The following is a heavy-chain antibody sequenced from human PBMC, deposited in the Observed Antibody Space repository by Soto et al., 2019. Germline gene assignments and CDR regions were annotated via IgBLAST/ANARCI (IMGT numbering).Heavy chain of an antibody. CDR2: IHYSGST. CDR1: GGSISGEGYY. Sequence: QVQLQESGPGLVEPSQTLSLTCTVSGGSISGEGYYWSWIRQYSGRGREWIGYIHYSGSTYYNPSLKSRVIISVDTSKTQFFLNLSSVTAADTAVYYCARAWTATAGWANWFDRWGQGTLVTVSS. V-gene: IGHV4-31*03. D-gene: IGHD6-13*01. J-gene: IGHJ5*02. CDR3: ARAWTATAGWANWFDR.